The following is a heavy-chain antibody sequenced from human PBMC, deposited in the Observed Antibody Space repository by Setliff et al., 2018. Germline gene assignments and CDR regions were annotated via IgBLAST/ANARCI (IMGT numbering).Heavy chain of an antibody. CDR3: AREDGPNYYYYYMDI. J-gene: IGHJ6*03. CDR1: GGSISSGNYY. D-gene: IGHD2-8*01. V-gene: IGHV4-61*09. CDR2: IQTSGTT. Sequence: PSETLSLTCRVSGGSISSGNYYWSWIRQPAGKGLEWIGHIQTSGTTNYNPSLKSRVTISVDTSKNQFSLKLSAVTAADTAVYFCAREDGPNYYYYYMDIWGKGTTVTVSS.